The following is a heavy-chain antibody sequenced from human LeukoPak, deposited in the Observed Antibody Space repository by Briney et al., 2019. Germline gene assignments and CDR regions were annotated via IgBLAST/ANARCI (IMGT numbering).Heavy chain of an antibody. J-gene: IGHJ3*02. CDR2: TYYRSKWYY. CDR1: GDSASRNTAA. V-gene: IGHV6-1*01. CDR3: ARRPVMETHAFDI. Sequence: SQTLSLTCAIAGDSASRNTAAWNWIRQSPSRGLEWLGRTYYRSKWYYDYAVSVKSRITINPDTSKNQFSLLLNSVTPEDTAVYYCARRPVMETHAFDIWGQGTMVTVSS. D-gene: IGHD3-16*01.